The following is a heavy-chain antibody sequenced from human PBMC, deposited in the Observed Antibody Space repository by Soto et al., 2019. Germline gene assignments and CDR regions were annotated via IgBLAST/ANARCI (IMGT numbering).Heavy chain of an antibody. J-gene: IGHJ6*01. CDR3: ARDMILQNYGMEV. V-gene: IGHV1-2*04. D-gene: IGHD3-16*01. Sequence: ASVKVSCKASGYTFTGYYMHWVRQAPGQGLEWMGWINPNSGGTNYAQKFQGWVTMTRDTSISTAYMELSRLRSDDTAVYYCARDMILQNYGMEVLGQRTTVTVSS. CDR1: GYTFTGYY. CDR2: INPNSGGT.